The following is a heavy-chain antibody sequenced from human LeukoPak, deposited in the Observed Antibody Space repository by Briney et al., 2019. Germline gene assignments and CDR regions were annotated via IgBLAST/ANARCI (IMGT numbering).Heavy chain of an antibody. Sequence: PGGSLRLSCAASGFTFSSYSMNWVRQAPGRGLEWVSSIISYSTTYIYYADSAKGRFTISRDNAKNSLYLQMDSLRAEDTAVYYCARDFARTGDYHHFDYWGQGTLVTVSS. V-gene: IGHV3-21*01. CDR1: GFTFSSYS. CDR3: ARDFARTGDYHHFDY. CDR2: IISYSTTYI. D-gene: IGHD7-27*01. J-gene: IGHJ4*02.